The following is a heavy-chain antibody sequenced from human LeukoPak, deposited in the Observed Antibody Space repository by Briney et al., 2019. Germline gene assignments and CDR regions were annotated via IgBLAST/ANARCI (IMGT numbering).Heavy chain of an antibody. CDR3: AKADRVASAATLDY. J-gene: IGHJ4*02. CDR1: GFSSNNYA. Sequence: GWSRRLSCAASGFSSNNYAMPWVRQAPGKGLEWVSTIKHNGGRTYYADSLEGRFAISRDNSKNTLFLQMNSLRAEDTAVYYCAKADRVASAATLDYWGQGTLDTVSS. CDR2: IKHNGGRT. V-gene: IGHV3-23*01. D-gene: IGHD2-15*01.